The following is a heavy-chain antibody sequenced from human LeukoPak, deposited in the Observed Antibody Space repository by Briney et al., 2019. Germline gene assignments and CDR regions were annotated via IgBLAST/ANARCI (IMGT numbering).Heavy chain of an antibody. J-gene: IGHJ6*03. CDR2: IHHSGST. D-gene: IGHD5-24*01. CDR3: ATVSRVAVGWHKKKYYYYYMDV. CDR1: GYSTNSGSY. V-gene: IGHV4-38-2*02. Sequence: PSETLSLTCSVSGYSTNSGSYWGWIRQPPGKGLEWIASIHHSGSTYYNPSLKSRVTVPVDTSKNQFSLKLNSLTAADTAVYYCATVSRVAVGWHKKKYYYYYMDVWGKGTTVTVSS.